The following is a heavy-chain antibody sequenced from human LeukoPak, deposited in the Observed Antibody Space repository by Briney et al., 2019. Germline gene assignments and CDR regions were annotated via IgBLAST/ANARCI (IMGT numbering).Heavy chain of an antibody. J-gene: IGHJ4*02. D-gene: IGHD3-10*01. Sequence: GGSLRLSCAASRFTFSSCGMSWVRQAPGKGLEWVSAIGGSGGGTYYADSVKGRFTISRDNSKNTLYLQMNSLRAEDTAVYYCAKVATGSYYNWPFDYWSQGTLVTVSS. CDR2: IGGSGGGT. V-gene: IGHV3-23*01. CDR1: RFTFSSCG. CDR3: AKVATGSYYNWPFDY.